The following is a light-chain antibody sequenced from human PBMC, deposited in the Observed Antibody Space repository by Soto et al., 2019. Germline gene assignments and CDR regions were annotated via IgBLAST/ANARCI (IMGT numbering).Light chain of an antibody. J-gene: IGKJ2*01. CDR2: GPS. Sequence: ETVLTQSPDTLYLSPGERATLSCRASETVNNNFLAWYGQKPGQAPRLLIHGPSRRASGIPDRFSGSGSGTDFTLTISRLEPEDFAVYYWQQYGNFPYTFGPGTRVEIK. CDR1: ETVNNNF. V-gene: IGKV3-20*01. CDR3: QQYGNFPYT.